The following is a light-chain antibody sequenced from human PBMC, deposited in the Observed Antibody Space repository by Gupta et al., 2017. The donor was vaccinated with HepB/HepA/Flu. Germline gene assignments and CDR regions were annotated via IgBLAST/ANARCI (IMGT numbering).Light chain of an antibody. CDR1: LTIDTL. CDR2: KAS. Sequence: DIQMTHSPSTLSASVGDRVTLTRRASLTIDTLMAWYQQKPGKAPRLIIYKASILQSGVPSRFSGSGSGTEFILTISSLQPDDFATYYCQQYKTYPLTFGGGTVVETK. V-gene: IGKV1-5*03. J-gene: IGKJ4*01. CDR3: QQYKTYPLT.